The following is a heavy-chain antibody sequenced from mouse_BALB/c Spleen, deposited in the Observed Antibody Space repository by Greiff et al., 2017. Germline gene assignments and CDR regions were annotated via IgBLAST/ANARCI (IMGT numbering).Heavy chain of an antibody. Sequence: EVKVEESGGGLVQPGGSMKLSCVASGFTFSNYWMNWVRQSPEKGLEWVAEIRVKSNNYATHYAESVKGRFTISRDDSKSSVYLQMNNLRAEDTGIYYCTEGRFAYWGQGTLVTVSA. CDR1: GFTFSNYW. CDR2: IRVKSNNYAT. CDR3: TEGRFAY. J-gene: IGHJ3*01. V-gene: IGHV6-6*02. D-gene: IGHD3-3*01.